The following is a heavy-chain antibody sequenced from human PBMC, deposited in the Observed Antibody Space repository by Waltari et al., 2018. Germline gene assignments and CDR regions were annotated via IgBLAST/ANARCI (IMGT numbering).Heavy chain of an antibody. D-gene: IGHD1-26*01. V-gene: IGHV3-23*01. CDR1: GCPLGDYG. CDR3: AKSSGATQVPRPHDS. CDR2: ISGSGDHT. Sequence: EVQLLESGGALAQPGGSLRLSCGASGCPLGDYGVTGVGPAPGKGLEWVSGISGSGDHTYSAASVRGRFTISRDNSKNILYLQMSSLTADDTAVYYCAKSSGATQVPRPHDSWGQGSLVTVSS. J-gene: IGHJ4*02.